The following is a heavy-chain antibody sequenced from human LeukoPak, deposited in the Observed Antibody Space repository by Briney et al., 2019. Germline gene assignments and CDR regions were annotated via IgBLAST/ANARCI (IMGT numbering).Heavy chain of an antibody. D-gene: IGHD6-13*01. V-gene: IGHV4-4*09. CDR3: ARDRRYSSSWYWFDP. CDR1: GGSISSYY. CDR2: IYTSGST. J-gene: IGHJ5*02. Sequence: SETLSLTCTVSGGSISSYYWSWIRQPPGKGLEWIGYIYTSGSTNYNPSLKSRVTMSVDTSKNQFSLKLSSVTAADTAVYYCARDRRYSSSWYWFDPWGQGTLVTVSS.